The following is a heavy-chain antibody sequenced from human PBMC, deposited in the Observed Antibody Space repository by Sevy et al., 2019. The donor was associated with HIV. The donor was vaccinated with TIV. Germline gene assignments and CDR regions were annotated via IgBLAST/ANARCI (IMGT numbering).Heavy chain of an antibody. CDR1: GYTFTSYS. V-gene: IGHV1-46*01. J-gene: IGHJ4*02. Sequence: ASVKVSCKASGYTFTSYSIHWVRQAPGQRLEWMGIIIPSGGSTTSAQMFQGRVTLTRDKSTSTVFLELSSLRSDDTAVYYSAIPGFSGYDGVDQWGQGTLVTVSS. CDR2: IIPSGGST. D-gene: IGHD5-12*01. CDR3: AIPGFSGYDGVDQ.